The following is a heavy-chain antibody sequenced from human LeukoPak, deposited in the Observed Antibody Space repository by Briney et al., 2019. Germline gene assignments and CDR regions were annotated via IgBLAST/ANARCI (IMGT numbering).Heavy chain of an antibody. CDR1: GGTFSSYA. V-gene: IGHV1-69*06. Sequence: ASVKVSCKASGGTFSSYAISWVRQAPGQGLEWMGGIIPIFGTANYAQKFRGRVTITADKSTSTAYMELSSLRSEDTAVYYCARTPPSPSPYCGGDCYSFLDYWGQGTLVTVSS. D-gene: IGHD2-21*02. CDR3: ARTPPSPSPYCGGDCYSFLDY. CDR2: IIPIFGTA. J-gene: IGHJ4*02.